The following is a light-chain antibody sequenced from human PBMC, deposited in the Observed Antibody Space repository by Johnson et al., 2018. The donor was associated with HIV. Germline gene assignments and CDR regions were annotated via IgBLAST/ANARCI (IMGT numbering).Light chain of an antibody. CDR1: SSNIGNNY. CDR3: GTWDSSLSAWFYV. J-gene: IGLJ1*01. Sequence: QSVLTQPPSVSAAPGQKVTISCSGSSSNIGNNYVSWYQQLPGTAPKLLIYDDIKRPSGIPDRFSGSKSGTSATLGITGLQTGDEADYYCGTWDSSLSAWFYVFGTGTKVTVL. CDR2: DDI. V-gene: IGLV1-51*01.